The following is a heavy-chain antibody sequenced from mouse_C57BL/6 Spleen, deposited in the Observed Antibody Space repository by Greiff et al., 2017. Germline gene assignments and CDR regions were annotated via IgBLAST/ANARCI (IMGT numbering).Heavy chain of an antibody. J-gene: IGHJ3*01. CDR3: ARDGYYGSFAY. Sequence: QVQLQQPGAELVRPGSSVKLSCKASGYTFTSYWMDWVKQRPGQGLEWIGNIYPSDSETHYNQKFKDKATLTVDKSSSTAYMQLSSLTSEDSAVYYCARDGYYGSFAYWGQGTLVTVSA. CDR2: IYPSDSET. D-gene: IGHD1-1*01. V-gene: IGHV1-61*01. CDR1: GYTFTSYW.